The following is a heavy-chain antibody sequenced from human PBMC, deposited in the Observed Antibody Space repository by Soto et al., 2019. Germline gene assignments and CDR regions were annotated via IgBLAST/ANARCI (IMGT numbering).Heavy chain of an antibody. CDR3: VRGSEAFDF. Sequence: EVQLVESGGGLVQPGGSLRLSCAASGFTFSSYSMNWVRQAPGKGLEWVSAISSGSTAIYYADSVKGRFTISRDNANNSLCLQITRQRDEDTAVYCCVRGSEAFDFWGQGTLITVSS. CDR2: ISSGSTAI. V-gene: IGHV3-48*02. J-gene: IGHJ3*01. CDR1: GFTFSSYS.